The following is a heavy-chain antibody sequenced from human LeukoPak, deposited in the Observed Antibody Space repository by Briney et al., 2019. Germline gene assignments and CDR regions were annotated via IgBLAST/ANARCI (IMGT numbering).Heavy chain of an antibody. CDR2: TRNKANSYTT. CDR3: ARERYYDSSGYHPYYFDY. Sequence: PGGSLRLSCAASGFTFSDHYMDWVRQAPGKGLEWVGRTRNKANSYTTEYAASVKGRFTISRDDSKNPLYLQMNSLKTEDTAVYYCARERYYDSSGYHPYYFDYWGQGTLVTVSS. J-gene: IGHJ4*02. D-gene: IGHD3-22*01. CDR1: GFTFSDHY. V-gene: IGHV3-72*01.